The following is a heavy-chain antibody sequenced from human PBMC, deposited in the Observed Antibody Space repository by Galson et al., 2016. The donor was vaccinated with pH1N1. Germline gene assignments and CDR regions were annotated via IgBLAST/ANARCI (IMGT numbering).Heavy chain of an antibody. CDR2: IRGDGTQI. CDR1: GISLSSSW. Sequence: SLRLSCAGSGISLSSSWMTWVRQAPGKGLEWVANIRGDGTQIHYVDSVKGRFTISRDNAKKSLFLQMNDLRAEDTAVYYCARDFSPSRYHDGTFYYVAFDIWGQGTMVTVSS. J-gene: IGHJ3*02. D-gene: IGHD3-16*02. V-gene: IGHV3-7*01. CDR3: ARDFSPSRYHDGTFYYVAFDI.